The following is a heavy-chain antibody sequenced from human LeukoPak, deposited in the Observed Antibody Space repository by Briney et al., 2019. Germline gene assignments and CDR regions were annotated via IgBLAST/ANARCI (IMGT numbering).Heavy chain of an antibody. CDR2: ISSSGTTI. CDR1: GFTFSSYE. D-gene: IGHD3-10*01. J-gene: IGHJ4*02. CDR3: ARILTYYYGSGSQD. Sequence: GGSLRLTCAASGFTFSSYEMNWVRQAPGKGLEWVSYISSSGTTIYYADSVKGRFTISRDNAKNSLYLQMNSLRAEDTAVYYCARILTYYYGSGSQDWGQETLVTVSS. V-gene: IGHV3-48*03.